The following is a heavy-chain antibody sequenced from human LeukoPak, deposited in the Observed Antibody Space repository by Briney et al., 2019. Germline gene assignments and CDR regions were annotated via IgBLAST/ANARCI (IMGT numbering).Heavy chain of an antibody. J-gene: IGHJ4*02. D-gene: IGHD6-19*01. CDR3: ARHGPTRRQWLVGYYFDY. Sequence: SETLSLTCTVSGGSISSSTYYWGWIRQPPGKGLEWIGSYTGSTDYNPSLKSRVAISVDASKSQISLRLSSVTAADTAVYYCARHGPTRRQWLVGYYFDYWGQGTLVTVSS. V-gene: IGHV4-39*01. CDR1: GGSISSSTYY. CDR2: YTGST.